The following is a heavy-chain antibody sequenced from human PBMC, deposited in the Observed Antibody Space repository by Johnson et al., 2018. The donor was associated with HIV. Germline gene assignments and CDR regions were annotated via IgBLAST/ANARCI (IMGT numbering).Heavy chain of an antibody. Sequence: QVQLVESGGGLVKPGGSLRLSCAASGFTFSDYYMSWIRQAPGKGLEWVSYISSSGSTIYYADSVKGRFPLSRDNSKNTLYLQMNSLRAEDTAVYYCAKDPGRQWLVMCAFDIWGQGTMVTVSS. CDR3: AKDPGRQWLVMCAFDI. CDR2: ISSSGSTI. V-gene: IGHV3-11*01. D-gene: IGHD6-19*01. J-gene: IGHJ3*02. CDR1: GFTFSDYY.